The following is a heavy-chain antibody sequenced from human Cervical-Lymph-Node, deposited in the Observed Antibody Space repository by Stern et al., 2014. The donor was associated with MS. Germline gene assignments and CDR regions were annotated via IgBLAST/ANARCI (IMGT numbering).Heavy chain of an antibody. CDR1: GFTFSSYA. Sequence: QVQLVESGGGVVQPGRSLRLSCAASGFTFSSYAMHWVRQAPGKGLEGVALISYDGSKKYYADSVKGRFTISRDNSENTVYLQMNSLRAEDTAVYYCARVVAVAGTSFDYWGQGTAVTVSS. CDR2: ISYDGSKK. V-gene: IGHV3-30-3*01. J-gene: IGHJ4*02. CDR3: ARVVAVAGTSFDY. D-gene: IGHD6-19*01.